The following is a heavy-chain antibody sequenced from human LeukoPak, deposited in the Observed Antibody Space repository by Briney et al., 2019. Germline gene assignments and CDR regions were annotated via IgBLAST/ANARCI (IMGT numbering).Heavy chain of an antibody. V-gene: IGHV1-2*06. Sequence: ASVKVSCKASGYTFTGYYMHWVRQAPEQGLEWMGRINPNRGGTNYAQKLQGRVTMTRETYISTAYMELSRLRSDDTAVYYCARGKNWNYANYFDYWGQGTLVTVSS. J-gene: IGHJ4*02. D-gene: IGHD1-7*01. CDR2: INPNRGGT. CDR3: ARGKNWNYANYFDY. CDR1: GYTFTGYY.